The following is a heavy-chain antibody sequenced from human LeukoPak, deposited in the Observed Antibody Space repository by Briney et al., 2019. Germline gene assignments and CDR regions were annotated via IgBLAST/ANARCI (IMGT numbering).Heavy chain of an antibody. J-gene: IGHJ4*02. CDR2: INPNGGGT. V-gene: IGHV1-2*02. CDR3: SRDKLGGFDS. Sequence: ASVKVSCKASGYTFTGYYMHWVRQAPGQGLEWMGWINPNGGGTNFAQKFQARVTMTRDTSISTAYMELSRLRSDDTAVYYCSRDKLGGFDSWGQGTLVTVSS. CDR1: GYTFTGYY. D-gene: IGHD3-16*01.